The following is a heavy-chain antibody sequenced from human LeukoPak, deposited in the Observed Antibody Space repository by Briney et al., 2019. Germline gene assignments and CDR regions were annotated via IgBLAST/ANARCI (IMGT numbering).Heavy chain of an antibody. V-gene: IGHV4-39*07. D-gene: IGHD2-21*02. J-gene: IGHJ4*02. CDR1: GGSISGSNYY. CDR2: AHYSGST. CDR3: ARDSNGIWYSARQHFDY. Sequence: SETLSLTCTVSGGSISGSNYYWAWIRQPPGKTLEWIGSAHYSGSTYYNPPLKGRVTISVDTSKNQFSLKLTSVTAADTAVYFCARDSNGIWYSARQHFDYWGQGTLVTVSS.